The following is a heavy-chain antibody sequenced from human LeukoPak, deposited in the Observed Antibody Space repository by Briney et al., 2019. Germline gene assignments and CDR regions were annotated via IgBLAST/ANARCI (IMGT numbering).Heavy chain of an antibody. D-gene: IGHD2-2*01. Sequence: SETLSLTCAVYGGSFSGYYWSWIRQPPGKGLEWIGEINHSGSTNYNPSLKSRVTISVDTSKNQFSLKLSSVTAADTAVYYCARDPGGPRYCSSTSCSYYYMDVWGKGTTVTISS. CDR1: GGSFSGYY. CDR2: INHSGST. J-gene: IGHJ6*03. CDR3: ARDPGGPRYCSSTSCSYYYMDV. V-gene: IGHV4-34*01.